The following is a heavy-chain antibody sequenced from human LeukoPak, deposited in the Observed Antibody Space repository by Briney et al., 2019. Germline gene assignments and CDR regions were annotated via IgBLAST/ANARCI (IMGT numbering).Heavy chain of an antibody. D-gene: IGHD3-9*01. CDR1: GGSISSSSYY. J-gene: IGHJ4*02. CDR2: IYYSGST. Sequence: SETLSLTCTVSGGSISSSSYYWGWIRQPPGKGLEWIGSIYYSGSTYYNPSLKSRVTISVDTSKNQFSLKLSSVTAADTAVYYCARWFRYYDILTGYYNPHYFDYWGQGTLVTVSS. CDR3: ARWFRYYDILTGYYNPHYFDY. V-gene: IGHV4-39*07.